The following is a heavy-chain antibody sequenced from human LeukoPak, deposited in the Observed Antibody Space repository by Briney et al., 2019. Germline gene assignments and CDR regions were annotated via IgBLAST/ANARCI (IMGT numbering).Heavy chain of an antibody. V-gene: IGHV3-7*03. Sequence: GGSLRLSCAASGFTFSDYWMHWVRQAPGKGLEWVANIKQDGSEKYYVDSVKGRFTISRDNAKNSLYLQMNSLRAEDTAVYYCARGTRRRYSYGSDYWGQGTLVTVSS. J-gene: IGHJ4*02. CDR1: GFTFSDYW. CDR2: IKQDGSEK. CDR3: ARGTRRRYSYGSDY. D-gene: IGHD5-18*01.